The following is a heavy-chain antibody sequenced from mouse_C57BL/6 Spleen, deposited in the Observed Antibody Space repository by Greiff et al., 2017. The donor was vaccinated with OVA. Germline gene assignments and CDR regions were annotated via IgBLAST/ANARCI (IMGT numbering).Heavy chain of an antibody. Sequence: QVQLKESGPGLVQPSQSLSITCTVSGFSLTSYGVHWVRQSPGKGLEWLGAIWSGGSTDYNAAFISRLSISKDNSKSQVYFKMNSLQADDTAIYYCARDTPIVTTHMDYWGQGPSVTVST. CDR3: ARDTPIVTTHMDY. CDR2: IWSGGST. CDR1: GFSLTSYG. V-gene: IGHV2-2*01. J-gene: IGHJ4*01. D-gene: IGHD2-5*01.